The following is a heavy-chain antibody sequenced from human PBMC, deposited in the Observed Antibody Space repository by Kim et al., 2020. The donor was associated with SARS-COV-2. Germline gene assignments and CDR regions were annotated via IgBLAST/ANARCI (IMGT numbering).Heavy chain of an antibody. Sequence: PRIRGTITVDTSKNQFSLKLSSVTAADTAVYYCARVVVPYYSSSWYYFDYWGQGTLVTVSS. J-gene: IGHJ4*02. V-gene: IGHV4-59*01. D-gene: IGHD6-13*01. CDR3: ARVVVPYYSSSWYYFDY.